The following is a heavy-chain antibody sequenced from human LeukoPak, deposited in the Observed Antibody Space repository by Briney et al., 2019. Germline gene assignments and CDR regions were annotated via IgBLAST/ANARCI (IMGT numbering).Heavy chain of an antibody. CDR3: ARAGFALAPHRGTPFDY. CDR2: INHSGST. Sequence: SETLSLTCAVYGGSFSGYYWSWIRQPPGKGLEWIGEINHSGSTNYSPSLKSRVTISVNTSKNQFSLKLTSVTAADTAVYYCARAGFALAPHRGTPFDYWGQGTLVTVSS. V-gene: IGHV4-34*01. CDR1: GGSFSGYY. D-gene: IGHD1-1*01. J-gene: IGHJ4*02.